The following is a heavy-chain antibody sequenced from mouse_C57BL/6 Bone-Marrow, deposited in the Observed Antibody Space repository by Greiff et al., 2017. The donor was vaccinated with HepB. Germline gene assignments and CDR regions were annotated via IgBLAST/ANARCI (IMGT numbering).Heavy chain of an antibody. CDR1: GFTFSDYY. V-gene: IGHV5-12*01. Sequence: VQRVESGGGLVQPGGSLKLSCAASGFTFSDYYMYWVRQTPEKRLEWVAYISNGGGSTYYPDTVKGRFTISRDNAKNTLYLQMSRLKSEDTAMYYCARLGFDYWGQDTPLTVSS. CDR2: ISNGGGST. J-gene: IGHJ2*01. CDR3: ARLGFDY.